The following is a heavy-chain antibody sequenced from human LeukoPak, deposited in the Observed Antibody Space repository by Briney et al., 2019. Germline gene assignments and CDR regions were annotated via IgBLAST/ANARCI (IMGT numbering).Heavy chain of an antibody. CDR3: ARGAAAAADFDY. V-gene: IGHV3-66*01. CDR2: IYSGGST. J-gene: IGHJ4*02. Sequence: GGSLRLSCAASGFTVSSNYMSWVRQAPGKGLEWVSVIYSGGSTYYADSVKGRFTVSRDNSKNTLYLQMNSLRAEDTAVYYCARGAAAAADFDYWGQGTLVTVSS. CDR1: GFTVSSNY. D-gene: IGHD6-13*01.